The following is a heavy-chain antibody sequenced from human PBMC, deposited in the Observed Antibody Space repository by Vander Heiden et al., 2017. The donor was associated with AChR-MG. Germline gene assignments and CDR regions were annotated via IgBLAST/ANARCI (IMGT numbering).Heavy chain of an antibody. CDR1: GFTFSSYS. CDR2: ISSSSSYI. Sequence: VQLVESGGGLVKPGGSLRLSCAASGFTFSSYSMNWVRQAPGKGLEWVSSISSSSSYIYYADSVKGRFTISRDNAKNSLYLQMNSLRAEDTAVYYCARVADRSGWYSPLDYWGQGTLVTVSS. CDR3: ARVADRSGWYSPLDY. D-gene: IGHD6-19*01. V-gene: IGHV3-21*01. J-gene: IGHJ4*02.